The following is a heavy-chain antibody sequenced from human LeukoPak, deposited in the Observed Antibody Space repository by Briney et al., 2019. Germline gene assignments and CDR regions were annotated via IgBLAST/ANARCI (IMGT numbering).Heavy chain of an antibody. Sequence: GASVKVSCKASGYTFTSYGISWVRQAPGQGLEWMGWISAYNGNTNYAQKLQGRVTMTTDTSTSTAYMELRSLRSDDTAVYYCARVLFDYDSSGYYYYYYMDVWGKGTTVTVSS. CDR1: GYTFTSYG. J-gene: IGHJ6*03. V-gene: IGHV1-18*01. D-gene: IGHD3-22*01. CDR2: ISAYNGNT. CDR3: ARVLFDYDSSGYYYYYYMDV.